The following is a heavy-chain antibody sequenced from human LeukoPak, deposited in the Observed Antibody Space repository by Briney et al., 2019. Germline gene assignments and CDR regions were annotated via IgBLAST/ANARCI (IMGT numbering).Heavy chain of an antibody. CDR2: ISYDGSNK. CDR1: GFTFSSYA. CDR3: ARSELMMGDYGDWGYYYYYGMDA. D-gene: IGHD4-17*01. J-gene: IGHJ6*02. V-gene: IGHV3-30-3*01. Sequence: TGGSLRLSCAASGFTFSSYAMHWVRQAPGKGLEWVAVISYDGSNKYYADSVKGRFTISRDNSKNTLYLQMNSLRAEDTAVYYCARSELMMGDYGDWGYYYYYGMDAWGQGTTVTVSS.